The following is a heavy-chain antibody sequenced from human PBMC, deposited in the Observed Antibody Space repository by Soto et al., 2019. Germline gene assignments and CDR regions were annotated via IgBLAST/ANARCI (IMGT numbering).Heavy chain of an antibody. D-gene: IGHD5-12*01. V-gene: IGHV3-21*01. CDR3: ARHEATGDYYYGMDV. CDR2: ISSSSSYI. CDR1: GFTFSSYS. Sequence: PVWSLRLSCAASGFTFSSYSMNWVRQAPGKGLEWVSSISSSSSYIYYADSVKGRFTISRDNAKNSLYLQMNSLRAEDTAVYYCARHEATGDYYYGMDVWGQGTTFAV. J-gene: IGHJ6*02.